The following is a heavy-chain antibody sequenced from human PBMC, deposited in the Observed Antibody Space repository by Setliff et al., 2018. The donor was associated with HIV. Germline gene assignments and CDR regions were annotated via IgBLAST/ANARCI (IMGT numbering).Heavy chain of an antibody. J-gene: IGHJ4*02. CDR3: ARRDGYSYGFYFDY. CDR2: IYSSGST. Sequence: SETLSLTCTVSGGSISSYYWSWIRQPPGKGLEWLGHIYSSGSTNYNPSLKSRVTISIDTSKNQFSLKLSSVTAADTAVYYCARRDGYSYGFYFDYWGQGTLVTVSS. V-gene: IGHV4-4*09. D-gene: IGHD5-18*01. CDR1: GGSISSYY.